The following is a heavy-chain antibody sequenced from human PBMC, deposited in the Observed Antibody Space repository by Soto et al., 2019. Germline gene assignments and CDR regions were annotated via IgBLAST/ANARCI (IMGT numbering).Heavy chain of an antibody. CDR2: IIPIFGTA. Sequence: QVQLVQSGAEVKKPGSSVKVSCKASGGTFSSYAISWVRQAPGQGLEWMGGIIPIFGTANYAQKFQGRVTITADESTSTADMELNSLRSEDTAVYYCAGEFFYSYGMDAWGQGTTVTVSS. CDR1: GGTFSSYA. J-gene: IGHJ6*02. V-gene: IGHV1-69*12. CDR3: AGEFFYSYGMDA.